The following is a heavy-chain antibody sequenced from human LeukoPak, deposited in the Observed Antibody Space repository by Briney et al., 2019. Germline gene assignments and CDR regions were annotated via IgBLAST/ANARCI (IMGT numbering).Heavy chain of an antibody. Sequence: SVKVSCKASGGTFISYAISWVRQAPGQGLEWMGGIIPIFGTANYAQKFQGRVTITADESTSTAYMELSSLRSEDTAVYYCARDIVVVPAARDYYGMDVWGQGTMVTVSS. D-gene: IGHD2-2*01. J-gene: IGHJ6*02. CDR2: IIPIFGTA. CDR1: GGTFISYA. CDR3: ARDIVVVPAARDYYGMDV. V-gene: IGHV1-69*13.